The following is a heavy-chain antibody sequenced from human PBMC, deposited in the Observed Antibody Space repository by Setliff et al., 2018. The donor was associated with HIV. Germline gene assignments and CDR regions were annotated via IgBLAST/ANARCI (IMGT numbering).Heavy chain of an antibody. Sequence: ASVKVSCKASGYTFVSYDINWVRQATGQGLEWMGWISAYNGNTNYAQKLQGRVTMTTDTSTSTAYMELRSLRSDDTAVYYCARGVGSGYPERVPHYYLDYWGQGTLVTVSS. J-gene: IGHJ4*02. CDR2: ISAYNGNT. CDR1: GYTFVSYD. V-gene: IGHV1-18*01. CDR3: ARGVGSGYPERVPHYYLDY. D-gene: IGHD5-12*01.